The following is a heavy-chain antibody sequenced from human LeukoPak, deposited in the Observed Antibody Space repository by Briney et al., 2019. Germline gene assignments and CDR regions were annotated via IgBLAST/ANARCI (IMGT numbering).Heavy chain of an antibody. Sequence: PGGSLRLSCAVSGFTFRSYAMKWVRQAPGKGLEWVSAITADGSSTHYTISVKGRFIISRDNSKNTLSLQMNSLRAEDTAVYYCAKRGPGSPESGKYYFDYWGQGTLVTVSS. V-gene: IGHV3-23*01. D-gene: IGHD3-10*01. CDR1: GFTFRSYA. J-gene: IGHJ4*02. CDR2: ITADGSST. CDR3: AKRGPGSPESGKYYFDY.